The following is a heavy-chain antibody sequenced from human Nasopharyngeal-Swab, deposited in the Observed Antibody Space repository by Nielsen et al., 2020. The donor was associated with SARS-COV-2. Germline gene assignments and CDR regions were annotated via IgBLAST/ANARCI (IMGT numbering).Heavy chain of an antibody. J-gene: IGHJ4*02. D-gene: IGHD2/OR15-2a*01. CDR3: ARGCSSTTCYVSG. V-gene: IGHV3-21*01. CDR1: GFTFSTYG. CDR2: ISGTSSYI. Sequence: GESLKISCAASGFTFSTYGMNWVRQAPGKGLEWVSSISGTSSYIYYADSVKGRFTISRDNAKNSLYLQMNSLRAEDTAVYYCARGCSSTTCYVSGWGQGTLVTVS.